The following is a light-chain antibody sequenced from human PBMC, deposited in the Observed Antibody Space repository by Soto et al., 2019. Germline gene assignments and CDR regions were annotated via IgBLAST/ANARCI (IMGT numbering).Light chain of an antibody. CDR3: QQYNDWLYT. J-gene: IGKJ2*01. Sequence: IVLTQSPVTLCFSPGDMATLSCRASQSVRSNLAWYQQKPGQAPRLLIYDASTRATDIPVRFSGSGSGTEFTLTISSLQSEDSAVYYCQQYNDWLYTFGPGTKVDIK. CDR2: DAS. V-gene: IGKV3D-15*01. CDR1: QSVRSN.